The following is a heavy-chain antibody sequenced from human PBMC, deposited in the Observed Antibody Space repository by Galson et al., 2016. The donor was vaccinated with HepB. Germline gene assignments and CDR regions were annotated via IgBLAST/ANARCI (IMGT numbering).Heavy chain of an antibody. J-gene: IGHJ4*02. V-gene: IGHV3-21*01. CDR2: ISSSSSYI. Sequence: SLRLSCAASGFTFSSYSMHWVRQAPGKGLEWVSSISSSSSYIYYADSVKGRFTISRDNAKNSLYLQMNSLRAEDTAVYYCARAVSWDYGDYAGHWVQGTLVTVSS. CDR3: ARAVSWDYGDYAGH. CDR1: GFTFSSYS. D-gene: IGHD4-17*01.